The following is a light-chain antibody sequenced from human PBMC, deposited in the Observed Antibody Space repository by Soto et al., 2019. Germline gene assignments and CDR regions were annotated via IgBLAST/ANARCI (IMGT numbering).Light chain of an antibody. CDR3: SSYTSSSTTLV. Sequence: QSALAEPASLSGSPGQSITISCTGTISDVGGYNYVSWYQQHPGKAPKLMIYEVSNRPSGVSNRFSGSKSGNTASLTISGLQAEDEADYYCSSYTSSSTTLVYGTGTKVTVL. CDR2: EVS. J-gene: IGLJ1*01. CDR1: ISDVGGYNY. V-gene: IGLV2-14*01.